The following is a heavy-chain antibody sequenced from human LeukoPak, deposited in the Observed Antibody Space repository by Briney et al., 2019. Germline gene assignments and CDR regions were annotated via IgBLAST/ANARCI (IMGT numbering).Heavy chain of an antibody. CDR3: ARQYCSGGSCYVDAFDI. CDR1: GCTFSSYS. D-gene: IGHD2-15*01. Sequence: PWGSLTLSCAASGCTFSSYSMNWVRQPPGKGLEWVSSISSSSSYIYYADSVKGRFTISRDNAMNSLYLQMNSLRAEDTAVYYCARQYCSGGSCYVDAFDIWGQGTMVTVSS. V-gene: IGHV3-21*01. J-gene: IGHJ3*02. CDR2: ISSSSSYI.